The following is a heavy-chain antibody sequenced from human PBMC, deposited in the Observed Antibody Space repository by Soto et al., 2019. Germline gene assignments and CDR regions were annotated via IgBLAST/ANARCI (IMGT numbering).Heavy chain of an antibody. D-gene: IGHD3-3*01. CDR3: ATAGITIFGVVPEVYAFDI. Sequence: ASVKVSCKVSGYTLTELSMHWVRQAPGKGLEWMGGFDPEDGETIYAQKFQGRVTMTEDTSTDTAYMELSSLRSEDTAVYYCATAGITIFGVVPEVYAFDIWGQGTMVTVSS. J-gene: IGHJ3*02. CDR2: FDPEDGET. CDR1: GYTLTELS. V-gene: IGHV1-24*01.